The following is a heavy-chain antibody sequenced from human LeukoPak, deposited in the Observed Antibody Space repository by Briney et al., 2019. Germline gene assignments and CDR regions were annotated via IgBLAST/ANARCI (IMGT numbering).Heavy chain of an antibody. V-gene: IGHV3-30*04. Sequence: PGRSLRLSCAASGFTFSSYAMHWVRQAPGKGLEWVAVISYDGSNKYYADSVKGRFTISRDNSKNTLYLQMNSLRAEDTAVYYCAKEPHYYDSSGYLDYWGQGTLVTVSS. CDR1: GFTFSSYA. D-gene: IGHD3-22*01. CDR3: AKEPHYYDSSGYLDY. CDR2: ISYDGSNK. J-gene: IGHJ4*02.